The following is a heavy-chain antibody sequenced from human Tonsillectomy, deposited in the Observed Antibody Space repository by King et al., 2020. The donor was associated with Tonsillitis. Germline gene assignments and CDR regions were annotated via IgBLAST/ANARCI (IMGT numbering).Heavy chain of an antibody. CDR2: ISSSSSTI. J-gene: IGHJ4*02. V-gene: IGHV3-48*01. Sequence: VQLVESGGGLVQPGGSLRLSCAASGFTFSSYSMNWVRQAPGKGLEWVSYISSSSSTIYYADSVKGRFTISRDNAKNALYLQMNSLRAEDTAVYYCARGSGYSSRFNRYWGQGTLVTVSS. CDR3: ARGSGYSSRFNRY. CDR1: GFTFSSYS. D-gene: IGHD6-13*01.